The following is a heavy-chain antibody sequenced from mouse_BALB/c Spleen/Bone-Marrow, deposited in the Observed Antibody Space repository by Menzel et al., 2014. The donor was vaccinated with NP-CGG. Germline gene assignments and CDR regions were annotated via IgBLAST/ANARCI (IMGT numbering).Heavy chain of an antibody. D-gene: IGHD2-4*01. J-gene: IGHJ3*01. V-gene: IGHV1-14*01. CDR1: GYTFTSYV. CDR2: INPYNDGI. CDR3: ARGAYDYDGDWFAY. Sequence: VQLQQSGPELVKPGASVKMSCKASGYTFTSYVIHWVKQKPGQGLEWIGYINPYNDGIKYNEKFKGKATLTSDKSSSTAYMELSSLTSEDSAVYYCARGAYDYDGDWFAYWGQGTLVTVSA.